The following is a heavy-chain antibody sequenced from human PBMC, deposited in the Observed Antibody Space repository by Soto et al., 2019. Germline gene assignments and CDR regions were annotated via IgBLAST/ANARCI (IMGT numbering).Heavy chain of an antibody. CDR3: ATQDFRGATGTT. D-gene: IGHD1-1*01. V-gene: IGHV3-23*01. CDR2: ITVSGRDT. CDR1: GFIFQSFA. J-gene: IGHJ4*02. Sequence: VQLLESGGGLVQPGGSLRLSCVASGFIFQSFAVGWVRQDPGKGLEWVSLITVSGRDTYYADSVKGRFTISRDNSRNTLYLQMNSLRVEDTAVYYCATQDFRGATGTTWGQGTLVTVSS.